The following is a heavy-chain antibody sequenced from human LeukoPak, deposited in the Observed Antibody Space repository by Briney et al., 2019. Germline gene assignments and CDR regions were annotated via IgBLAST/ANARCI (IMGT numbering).Heavy chain of an antibody. J-gene: IGHJ4*02. CDR2: IYYSGST. D-gene: IGHD4-17*01. CDR3: ARDYYGDFYFDY. Sequence: SETLSLTCTVSGGSISSYYWSWIRQPPGKGLEWIGYIYYSGSTNYNPSLKSRVTISVDTSKNRFSLKLSSVTAADTAVYYCARDYYGDFYFDYWGQGTLVTVSS. CDR1: GGSISSYY. V-gene: IGHV4-59*01.